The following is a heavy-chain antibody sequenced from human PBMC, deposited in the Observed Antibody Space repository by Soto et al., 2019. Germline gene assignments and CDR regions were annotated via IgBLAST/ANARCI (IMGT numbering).Heavy chain of an antibody. Sequence: GSGPTLVNPTETLTLTCTFSGFSLTSTGMCVSWIRQPPGKALEWLAVIDWDDNKFYATSLKTRLTISKDTSKNQVVPTMTNMDPVDTATYYCARISSGWYDYWGQGTLVTVSS. J-gene: IGHJ4*02. V-gene: IGHV2-70*01. D-gene: IGHD6-19*01. CDR2: IDWDDNK. CDR1: GFSLTSTGMC. CDR3: ARISSGWYDY.